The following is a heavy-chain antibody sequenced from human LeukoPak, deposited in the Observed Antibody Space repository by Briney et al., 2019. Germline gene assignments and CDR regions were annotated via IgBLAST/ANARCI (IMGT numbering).Heavy chain of an antibody. D-gene: IGHD6-13*01. CDR2: IYPGDSET. J-gene: IGHJ3*02. CDR1: GYRFSSYW. CDR3: ARLGIAGAGTQDAFDI. V-gene: IGHV5-51*01. Sequence: GESLKISCEGSGYRFSSYWIGWVRQMPRKGLEWMGIIYPGDSETKYSPSFQGQVTISADRAISTAYLQWSSLKASDSAIYYCARLGIAGAGTQDAFDIWGQGTMVTVSS.